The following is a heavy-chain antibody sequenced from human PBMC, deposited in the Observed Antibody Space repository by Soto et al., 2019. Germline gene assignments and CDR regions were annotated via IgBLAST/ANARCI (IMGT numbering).Heavy chain of an antibody. J-gene: IGHJ4*02. CDR1: GYTFTSYG. D-gene: IGHD4-4*01. CDR2: ISVYNGNT. CDR3: AKDRRTGYSPYDY. V-gene: IGHV1-18*01. Sequence: ASVKVSCKASGYTFTSYGISWVRQAPGQGLEWMGWISVYNGNTNYAQKLQGRVTMTTDTSTSTAYMELRSLRSDDTAVYFCAKDRRTGYSPYDYWGQGTLVTVSS.